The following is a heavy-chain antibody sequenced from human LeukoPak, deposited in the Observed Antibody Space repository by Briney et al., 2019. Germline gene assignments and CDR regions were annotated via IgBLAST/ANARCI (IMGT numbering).Heavy chain of an antibody. V-gene: IGHV3-23*01. D-gene: IGHD3/OR15-3a*01. CDR1: GFTFSSYA. Sequence: PGGSLRLSCAASGFTFSSYAMSWVRQAPGKGLEWVSAISGSGGSTYYADPVKGRFTISRDNSKNTLYLQMNSLRAEDTAVYYCAERIARTGYFDYWGQGTLVTVSS. CDR2: ISGSGGST. CDR3: AERIARTGYFDY. J-gene: IGHJ4*02.